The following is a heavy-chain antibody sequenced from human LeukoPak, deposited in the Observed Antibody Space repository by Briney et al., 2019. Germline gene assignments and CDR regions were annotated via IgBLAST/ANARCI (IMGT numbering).Heavy chain of an antibody. CDR1: GFPFSSYW. J-gene: IGHJ4*02. Sequence: PGGSLRLSCEPSGFPFSSYWMLWVRQAPGKGPVWVSRISGDGTIKTYADFVRGRFTISRDNTKNILYLQMNSLRVEDTAIYFCSRSQFDYWGQGVLVTVSS. CDR3: SRSQFDY. CDR2: ISGDGTIK. V-gene: IGHV3-74*03.